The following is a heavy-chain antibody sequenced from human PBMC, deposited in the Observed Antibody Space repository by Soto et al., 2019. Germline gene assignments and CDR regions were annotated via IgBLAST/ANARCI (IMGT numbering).Heavy chain of an antibody. CDR1: GFTFSSYD. J-gene: IGHJ3*02. Sequence: GGSLRLSCAASGFTFSSYDMHWVRQATGKGLEWVSAIGTAGDTYYPGSVKGRFTISRENAKNSLYLQMNSLRAEDTAVYYCARATIWGSYHLDAFDIWGQGTMVTVSS. V-gene: IGHV3-13*01. D-gene: IGHD3-16*02. CDR3: ARATIWGSYHLDAFDI. CDR2: IGTAGDT.